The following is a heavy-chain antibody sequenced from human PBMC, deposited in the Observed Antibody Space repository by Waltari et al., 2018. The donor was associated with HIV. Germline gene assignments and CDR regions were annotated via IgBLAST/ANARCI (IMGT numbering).Heavy chain of an antibody. J-gene: IGHJ3*02. V-gene: IGHV4-39*01. CDR1: GGSISSTSYY. Sequence: QLQLQESGPGLVKPSETLSLTCTVSGGSISSTSYYWGWLRQPPGKGLQRIGSIYYSGNTYYNPSLKSRVTISVDTSKNQFSLKLGSVTAADTAVYYCARSYCSSTSCYAVGALDIWGQGTMVTVSA. CDR2: IYYSGNT. CDR3: ARSYCSSTSCYAVGALDI. D-gene: IGHD2-2*01.